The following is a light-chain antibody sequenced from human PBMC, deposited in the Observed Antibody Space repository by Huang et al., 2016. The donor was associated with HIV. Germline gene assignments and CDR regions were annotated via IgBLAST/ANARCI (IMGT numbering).Light chain of an antibody. J-gene: IGKJ1*01. CDR3: QQYWSTPPAT. CDR2: AAS. CDR1: QGISNS. Sequence: DIQMTQSPSSLPASVGDRVTITCRASQGISNSLAWYQQEPGKAPKLLLYAASKLESGVPSRFSGSASGTDYTLTISSLQPEDFATYYCQQYWSTPPATFGQGTKVEIK. V-gene: IGKV1-NL1*01.